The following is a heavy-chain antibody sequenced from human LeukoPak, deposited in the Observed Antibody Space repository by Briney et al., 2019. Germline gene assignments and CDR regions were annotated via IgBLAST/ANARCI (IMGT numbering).Heavy chain of an antibody. D-gene: IGHD5-12*01. CDR3: ARLDIVATTNFFDY. V-gene: IGHV1-46*01. CDR2: INPSLQIP. Sequence: ASVKVSCKASGYTFSNYCMHWVRQAPGQGLEWLGIINPSLQIPIYAQTFQGRVTMTTDMSTSTFYMELSNLVSEDTAVYYCARLDIVATTNFFDYWGQGTLVTVSS. CDR1: GYTFSNYC. J-gene: IGHJ4*02.